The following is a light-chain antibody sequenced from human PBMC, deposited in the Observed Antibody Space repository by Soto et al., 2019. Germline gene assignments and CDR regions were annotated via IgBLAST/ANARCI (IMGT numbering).Light chain of an antibody. CDR3: QQANSFPHT. J-gene: IGKJ3*01. V-gene: IGKV1D-12*01. CDR2: AAS. Sequence: DIQMTQSPSSVSASVGDRVTITCRASQGISSWFAWYQQKPGKAPKLLLYAASSLQSGGPSMFSGSGSGTDFTLTISSLQPKDFATYNCQQANSFPHTFGPGPKVDI. CDR1: QGISSW.